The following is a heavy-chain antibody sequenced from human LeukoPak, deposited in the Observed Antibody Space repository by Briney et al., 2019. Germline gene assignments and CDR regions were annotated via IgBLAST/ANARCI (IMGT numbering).Heavy chain of an antibody. CDR2: IKPDASTT. CDR1: GFNFSTSW. Sequence: QPGGSLLLSCAASGFNFSTSWMNWVRQAPGKGLEWVSRIKPDASTTTYADFVKGRVTISRDNAKNTLYLQMNSLRAEDTAVYYCARGGSPFYWGQGTLVTVSS. J-gene: IGHJ4*02. D-gene: IGHD3-10*01. V-gene: IGHV3-74*01. CDR3: ARGGSPFY.